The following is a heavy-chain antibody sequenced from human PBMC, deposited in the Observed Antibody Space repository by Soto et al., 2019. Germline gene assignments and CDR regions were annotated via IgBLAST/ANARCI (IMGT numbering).Heavy chain of an antibody. CDR3: ARGKTRNYYYGMDV. V-gene: IGHV3-30-3*01. CDR1: GFTFSSYA. J-gene: IGHJ6*02. CDR2: ISYDGSNK. Sequence: GSLRLSCAASGFTFSSYAMHWVRQAPGKGLEWVAVISYDGSNKYYADSVKGRFTISRDNSKNTLYLQMNSLRAEDTAVYYCARGKTRNYYYGMDVWGQGTTVTVSS. D-gene: IGHD6-13*01.